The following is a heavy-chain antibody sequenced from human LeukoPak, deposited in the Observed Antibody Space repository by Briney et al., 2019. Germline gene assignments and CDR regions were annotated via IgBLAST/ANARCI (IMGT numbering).Heavy chain of an antibody. Sequence: GGSLRLSCAASGFTFSSYAMSWVRQAPGKGLEWVSAISGSGGSTYYADSVKGRFTISRDNAKNSLYLQMNSLRAEDTAVYYCARGAGMIGDNWGQGTMVTVSS. CDR2: ISGSGGST. J-gene: IGHJ3*01. CDR1: GFTFSSYA. V-gene: IGHV3-23*01. D-gene: IGHD3-22*01. CDR3: ARGAGMIGDN.